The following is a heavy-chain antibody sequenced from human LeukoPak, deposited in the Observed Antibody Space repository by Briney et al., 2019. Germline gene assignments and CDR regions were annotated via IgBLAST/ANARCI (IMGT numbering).Heavy chain of an antibody. CDR1: GGFISSYY. D-gene: IGHD3-10*01. Sequence: SETLSLTCTVSGGFISSYYWSWIRQPPGKGLEWIGYIYYSGSTNYNPSLKSRVTISVYTSKNQFSLKLSSVTAADTAVYYCARHFGGYYGSGSYYWFDPWGQGTLVTVSS. CDR3: ARHFGGYYGSGSYYWFDP. J-gene: IGHJ5*02. CDR2: IYYSGST. V-gene: IGHV4-59*08.